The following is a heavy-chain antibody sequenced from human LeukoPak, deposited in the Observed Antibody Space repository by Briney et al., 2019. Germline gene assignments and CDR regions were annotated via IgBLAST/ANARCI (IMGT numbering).Heavy chain of an antibody. CDR2: FDPEDGET. J-gene: IGHJ1*01. CDR1: GYTLTELS. CDR3: ATTGFGGGLRYFDWLLDFQH. V-gene: IGHV1-24*01. Sequence: GASVKVSCKVSGYTLTELSMHWVRQAPGKGLEWMGGFDPEDGETIYAQKFQGRVTMTEGTSTDTAYMELSSLRSEDTAVYYCATTGFGGGLRYFDWLLDFQHWGQGTLVTVSS. D-gene: IGHD3-9*01.